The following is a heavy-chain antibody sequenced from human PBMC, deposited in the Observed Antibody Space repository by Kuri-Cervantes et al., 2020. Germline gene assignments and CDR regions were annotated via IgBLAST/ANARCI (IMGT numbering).Heavy chain of an antibody. CDR1: GGSISSGGYY. Sequence: SETLSLTCTVSGGSISSGGYYWAWIRQPPGKGLEWIGSVYSSGVVDFNPSLKSRLSISVDTSKSQFSLRLNSVIAADTAVYFCARHISNSDSSGSENWFDPWGQGTLVTVSS. V-gene: IGHV4-39*01. J-gene: IGHJ5*02. D-gene: IGHD3-22*01. CDR2: VYSSGVV. CDR3: ARHISNSDSSGSENWFDP.